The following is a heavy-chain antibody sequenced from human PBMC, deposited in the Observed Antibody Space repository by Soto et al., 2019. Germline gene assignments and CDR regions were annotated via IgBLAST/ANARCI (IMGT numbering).Heavy chain of an antibody. J-gene: IGHJ4*02. CDR3: ARLGNLEWLPFDY. V-gene: IGHV4-39*01. D-gene: IGHD3-3*01. CDR2: IYYSGST. Sequence: SETLSLTCTVSGGSISSSSYYWGWIRQPPGKGLEWIGSIYYSGSTYYNPSLKSRVTISVDTSKNQFSLKLSSVTAADTAVYYCARLGNLEWLPFDYWGQGTLVTVSS. CDR1: GGSISSSSYY.